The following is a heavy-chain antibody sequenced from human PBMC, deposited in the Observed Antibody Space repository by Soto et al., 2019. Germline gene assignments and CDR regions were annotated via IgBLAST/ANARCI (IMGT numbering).Heavy chain of an antibody. CDR3: ARSSGSYFSFDY. Sequence: SETLSLTCTVSGGSISSGGYYWSWIRQHPGKGLEWIGYIYYSGSTYYNPSLKSRVTISVDTSKNQFSLKLSSVTAADTAVYYCARSSGSYFSFDYWGQGTLVTVSS. J-gene: IGHJ4*02. CDR1: GGSISSGGYY. D-gene: IGHD1-26*01. CDR2: IYYSGST. V-gene: IGHV4-31*03.